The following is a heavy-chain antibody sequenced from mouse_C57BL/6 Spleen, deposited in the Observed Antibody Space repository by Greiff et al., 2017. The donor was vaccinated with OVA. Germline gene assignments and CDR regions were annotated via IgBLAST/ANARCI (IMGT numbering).Heavy chain of an antibody. CDR3: ASSYGSSSYYFDD. D-gene: IGHD1-1*01. V-gene: IGHV5-17*01. CDR2: ISSGSSTI. Sequence: EVKLVESGGGLVKPGGSLKLSCAASGFTFSDYGMHWVRQAPEKGLEWVAYISSGSSTIYYADTVKGRFTISRDNAKNTLFLQMTSLRSEDTAMYYCASSYGSSSYYFDDWGQGTTLTVSS. CDR1: GFTFSDYG. J-gene: IGHJ2*01.